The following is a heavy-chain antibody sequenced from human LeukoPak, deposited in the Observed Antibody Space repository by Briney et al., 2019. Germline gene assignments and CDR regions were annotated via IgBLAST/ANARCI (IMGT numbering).Heavy chain of an antibody. Sequence: GESLKISFKGSGSRFTSYWIGWGRPMPGKGLEWMGIIYPGDSDTRYSPSFQGQVTISADKSISTAYLQWSSLKASDTAMYYCARTSRGYSYGRNFDYWGQGTLVTVSS. CDR2: IYPGDSDT. D-gene: IGHD5-18*01. J-gene: IGHJ4*02. CDR3: ARTSRGYSYGRNFDY. V-gene: IGHV5-51*01. CDR1: GSRFTSYW.